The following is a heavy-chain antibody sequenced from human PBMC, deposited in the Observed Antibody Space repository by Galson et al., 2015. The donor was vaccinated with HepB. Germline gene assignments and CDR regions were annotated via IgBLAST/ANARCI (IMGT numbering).Heavy chain of an antibody. D-gene: IGHD3/OR15-3a*01. CDR1: GFTFSGYT. Sequence: SLRLSCAASGFTFSGYTMHWVRQAPDKGLEWVAVISYDGSNKYYADSVKGRFTISRDNSKSTLFLQMNSLRAEDTALYYCAREWTGKDYWGQGTLVTVSS. CDR3: AREWTGKDY. V-gene: IGHV3-30-3*01. J-gene: IGHJ4*02. CDR2: ISYDGSNK.